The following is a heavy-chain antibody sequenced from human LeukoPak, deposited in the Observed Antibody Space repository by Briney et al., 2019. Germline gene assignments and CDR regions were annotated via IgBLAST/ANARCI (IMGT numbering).Heavy chain of an antibody. V-gene: IGHV4-59*01. CDR3: AKQGPTVVTHFDT. CDR2: IYYSGST. Sequence: SETLSLTCTVSGGSIYNYYWSWIRQPPGKRLEWIGYIYYSGSTSYNPSLKSRVTISVDTSKNQFSLNLTSVTAADTAVYYCAKQGPTVVTHFDTWGQGTLVTVSS. CDR1: GGSIYNYY. J-gene: IGHJ4*02. D-gene: IGHD4-23*01.